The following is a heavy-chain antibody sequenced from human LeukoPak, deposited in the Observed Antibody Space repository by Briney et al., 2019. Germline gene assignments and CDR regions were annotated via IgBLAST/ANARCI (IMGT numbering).Heavy chain of an antibody. Sequence: GGSLRLSCAASGFTFSSYAMSWVRQAPGKGLEWISAISGSSGSTYYADSVKGRFTISTDNSKNTLYLQVNSLRAEDTAVYYCAKDRGSSSLYFDYWGQGTLVTVSS. V-gene: IGHV3-23*01. CDR3: AKDRGSSSLYFDY. D-gene: IGHD6-13*01. CDR1: GFTFSSYA. J-gene: IGHJ4*02. CDR2: ISGSSGST.